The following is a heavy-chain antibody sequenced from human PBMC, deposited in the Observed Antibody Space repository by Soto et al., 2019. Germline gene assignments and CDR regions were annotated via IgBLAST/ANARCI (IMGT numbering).Heavy chain of an antibody. D-gene: IGHD5-18*01. V-gene: IGHV1-69*06. CDR1: GGTFSSYA. CDR2: IISIFGTA. CDR3: ARGAPYSYGSYYFDY. J-gene: IGHJ4*02. Sequence: QVQLVQSGAEVKKPGSSVKVSCKASGGTFSSYAISWVRQAPGQGLEWMGGIISIFGTANYAQKLQGRVTITADKSTSTAYMELSSLRSEDTAVYYCARGAPYSYGSYYFDYWVQGTLVTVSS.